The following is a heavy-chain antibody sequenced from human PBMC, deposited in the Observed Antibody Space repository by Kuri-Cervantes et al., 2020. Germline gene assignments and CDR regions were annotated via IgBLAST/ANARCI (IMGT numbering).Heavy chain of an antibody. D-gene: IGHD6-19*01. CDR3: ASAVTGTSSRVFDS. CDR2: IRSKANSDAT. CDR1: GFTFSGSA. Sequence: GESLKISCAASGFTFSGSAMHWVRQASGKGLEWVGRIRSKANSDATAYAASVKGRFTISRDDLKNTAYLQMNSLKTEDTAVYYCASAVTGTSSRVFDSWGQGTLVTVSS. J-gene: IGHJ4*02. V-gene: IGHV3-73*01.